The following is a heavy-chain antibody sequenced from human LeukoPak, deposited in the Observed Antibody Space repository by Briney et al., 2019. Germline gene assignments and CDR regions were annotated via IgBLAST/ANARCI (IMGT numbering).Heavy chain of an antibody. J-gene: IGHJ6*03. CDR2: IRYDGSNK. CDR1: GFTFSSYG. Sequence: GGSLRLSCAASGFTFSSYGMHWVRQAAGKGLEWVAFIRYDGSNKYYADSVKGRFTISRDNSKNTLYLQMDSLRAEDTAVYYCAKIDHYYYYMDVWGKGTTVTVSS. CDR3: AKIDHYYYYMDV. V-gene: IGHV3-30*02.